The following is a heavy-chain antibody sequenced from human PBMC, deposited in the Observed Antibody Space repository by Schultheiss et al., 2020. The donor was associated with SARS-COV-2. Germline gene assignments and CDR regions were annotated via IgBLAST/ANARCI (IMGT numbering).Heavy chain of an antibody. CDR1: GFTFSSYA. J-gene: IGHJ4*02. Sequence: GESLKISCAASGFTFSSYAMSWVRQAPGKGLEWVGRIKSKTYGGTTEYAASVKGRFTISRDDSKSVAYLQMNSLKTEDTAVYYCSRGRQWLPYFDYWGQGTLVTVSS. V-gene: IGHV3-49*04. D-gene: IGHD6-19*01. CDR2: IKSKTYGGTT. CDR3: SRGRQWLPYFDY.